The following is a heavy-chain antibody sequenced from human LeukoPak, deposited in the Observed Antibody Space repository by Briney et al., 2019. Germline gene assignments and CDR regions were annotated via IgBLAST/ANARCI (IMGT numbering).Heavy chain of an antibody. CDR3: ARGHDFWSGYYNY. CDR2: MNPNSGNT. CDR1: GYTFTSYD. Sequence: ASVKVSCKASGYTFTSYDIKWVRQATGQGLEWMGWMNPNSGNTGYAQKFQGRVTITRNTSISTAYMELSSLRSEDTAVYYCARGHDFWSGYYNYWGQGTLVTVSS. D-gene: IGHD3-3*01. J-gene: IGHJ4*02. V-gene: IGHV1-8*03.